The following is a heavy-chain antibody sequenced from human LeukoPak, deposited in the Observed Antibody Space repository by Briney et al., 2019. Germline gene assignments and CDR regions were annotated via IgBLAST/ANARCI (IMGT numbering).Heavy chain of an antibody. J-gene: IGHJ4*02. D-gene: IGHD2-2*01. CDR2: ISSSSSYI. V-gene: IGHV3-21*01. CDR3: ARAMSGCSSTSCYDY. CDR1: GFTFSSYS. Sequence: GGSRRLSCAASGFTFSSYSMNWVRQAPGKGLEWGSSISSSSSYIYYADSVKGRFTISRDNAKNSLYLQMNSLRAEDTAVYYCARAMSGCSSTSCYDYWGQGTLVTVSS.